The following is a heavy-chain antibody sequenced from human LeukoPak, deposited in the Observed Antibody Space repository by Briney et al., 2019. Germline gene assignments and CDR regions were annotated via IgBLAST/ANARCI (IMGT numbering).Heavy chain of an antibody. CDR2: TIPIFGTA. V-gene: IGHV1-69*01. D-gene: IGHD3-10*01. CDR1: GFTFSSYA. Sequence: SCAASGFTFSSYAISWVRQAPGQGLEWMGGTIPIFGTANYAQKFQGRVTITADESTSTAYMELSSLRSEDTAVYYCARDGVEGEQYYYGSGSYWYWGQGTLVTVSS. CDR3: ARDGVEGEQYYYGSGSYWY. J-gene: IGHJ4*02.